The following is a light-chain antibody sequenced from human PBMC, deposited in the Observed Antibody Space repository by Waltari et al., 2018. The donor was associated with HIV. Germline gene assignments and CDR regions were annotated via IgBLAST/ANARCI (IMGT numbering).Light chain of an antibody. CDR3: QQSFSTPWT. CDR2: GAS. Sequence: DIQMTQSPSSLSASVGDRVTITCRASQTISSYFNWYQQKLGKAPKLLIYGASSLQSGVPSRFSGSGSGTAFTLTISSLQPEDFATYYCQQSFSTPWTFGQGTKVEIK. V-gene: IGKV1-39*01. J-gene: IGKJ1*01. CDR1: QTISSY.